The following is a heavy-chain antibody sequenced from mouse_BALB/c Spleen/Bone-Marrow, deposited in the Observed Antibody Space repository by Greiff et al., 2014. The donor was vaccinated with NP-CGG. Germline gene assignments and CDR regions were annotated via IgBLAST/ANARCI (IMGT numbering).Heavy chain of an antibody. CDR1: GYTFTSYW. V-gene: IGHV1-87*01. CDR3: ARRGYAMDY. Sequence: QVQLQQPGAELARPGASVKLSCKASGYTFTSYWMQWVKQRPGQGLEWIGAIYPGDGDTRYTQKFKGKATLTADKSSSTAYMQLSSLASEDSAVYYCARRGYAMDYWGQGTSVTVSS. CDR2: IYPGDGDT. J-gene: IGHJ4*01.